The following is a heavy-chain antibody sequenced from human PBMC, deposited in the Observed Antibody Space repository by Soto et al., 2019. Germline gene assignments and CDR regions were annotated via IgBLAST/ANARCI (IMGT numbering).Heavy chain of an antibody. CDR3: ARRITMVRGPYYYYAMDV. D-gene: IGHD3-10*01. CDR2: ITSTSSTR. V-gene: IGHV3-48*02. J-gene: IGHJ6*02. CDR1: GFTFSSHS. Sequence: AGAPRLPCAPSGFTFSSHSMIWVRQAPGKGLEWISHITSTSSTRSYADSVRGRFTISRDNAKDSLYLQMNSLRDEDTAVYYCARRITMVRGPYYYYAMDVWGQGTTVTVSS.